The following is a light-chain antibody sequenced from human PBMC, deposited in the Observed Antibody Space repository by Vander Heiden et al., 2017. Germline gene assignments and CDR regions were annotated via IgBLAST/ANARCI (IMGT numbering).Light chain of an antibody. CDR3: QQYNNWWT. V-gene: IGKV3-15*01. CDR1: QGVSSN. J-gene: IGKJ1*01. Sequence: IVMTQSPATLSVSPGERATLSCRASQGVSSNLAWYQQKPGQAPRLLIYGASTRATGIPARFSGSGSGTEFTLTISSLQSVDFAVYYCQQYNNWWTFGQGTKVEIK. CDR2: GAS.